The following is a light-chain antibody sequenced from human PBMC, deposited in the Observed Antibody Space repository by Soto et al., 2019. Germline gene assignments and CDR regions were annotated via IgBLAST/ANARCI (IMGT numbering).Light chain of an antibody. V-gene: IGLV2-14*01. CDR3: ASYTSTTTLVV. CDR2: EVN. CDR1: SSDVGGYNY. J-gene: IGLJ2*01. Sequence: QSALTQPASVSGSPGQSITISCTGTSSDVGGYNYVSWYQQHPGNAPRLMIYEVNNRPSGVPNRFSGSKSGNTASLTISGLQADDEAIYYCASYTSTTTLVVFGGGTKLTVL.